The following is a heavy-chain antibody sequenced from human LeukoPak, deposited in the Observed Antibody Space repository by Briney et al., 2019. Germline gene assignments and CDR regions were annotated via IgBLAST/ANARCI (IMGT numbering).Heavy chain of an antibody. Sequence: SETLSLTCTVSGGSISSYYWNWIRQPPGKGLEWIGYISYSGSTNYNPSPKSRVTISVDTSKNQFSLKLSSVTAADTAVYYCASFGYGAPFDYWGQGTLVTVSS. D-gene: IGHD4-17*01. J-gene: IGHJ4*02. CDR3: ASFGYGAPFDY. CDR1: GGSISSYY. V-gene: IGHV4-59*01. CDR2: ISYSGST.